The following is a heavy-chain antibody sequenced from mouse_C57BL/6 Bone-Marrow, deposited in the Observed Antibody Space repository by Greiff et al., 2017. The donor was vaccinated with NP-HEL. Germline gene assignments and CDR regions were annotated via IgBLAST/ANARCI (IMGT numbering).Heavy chain of an antibody. CDR1: GYTFTDYN. V-gene: IGHV1-18*01. CDR2: INPNNGGT. CDR3: ARRQLRLRYFDY. J-gene: IGHJ2*01. Sequence: VQLQQSGPELVKPGASVKIPCKASGYTFTDYNMDWVKQSHGKSLEWIGDINPNNGGTIYNQKFKGKATLTVDKSSSTAYMELRSLTSEDTAVYYCARRQLRLRYFDYWGKGTTLTVSS. D-gene: IGHD3-2*02.